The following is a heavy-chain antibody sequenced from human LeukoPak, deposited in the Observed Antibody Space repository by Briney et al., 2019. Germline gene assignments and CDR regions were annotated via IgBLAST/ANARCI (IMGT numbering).Heavy chain of an antibody. CDR3: ARSGIAGAAPDY. V-gene: IGHV3-21*01. D-gene: IGHD6-13*01. J-gene: IGHJ4*02. CDR1: AFTFSGYS. Sequence: GGSLRLSCAASAFTFSGYSMNWVRQAPGKGLEWVSSISTGSSYIYYADSVKGRFTISRDNAKNSLYLQMNSLRAEDTAVYYCARSGIAGAAPDYWGQGTLVTVSS. CDR2: ISTGSSYI.